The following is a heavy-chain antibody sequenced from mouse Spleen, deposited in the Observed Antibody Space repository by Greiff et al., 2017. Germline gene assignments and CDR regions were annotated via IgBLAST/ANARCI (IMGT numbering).Heavy chain of an antibody. CDR1: GYTFTSYW. CDR2: IYPSDSET. CDR3: ARAGTGGFAY. V-gene: IGHV1-61*01. J-gene: IGHJ3*01. Sequence: QVQLQQPGAELVRPGSSVKLSCKASGYTFTSYWMDWVKQRPGQGLEWIGNIYPSDSETHYNQKFKDKATLTVDKSSSTAYMQLSSLTSEDSAVYYCARAGTGGFAYWGQGTLVTVSA. D-gene: IGHD3-3*01.